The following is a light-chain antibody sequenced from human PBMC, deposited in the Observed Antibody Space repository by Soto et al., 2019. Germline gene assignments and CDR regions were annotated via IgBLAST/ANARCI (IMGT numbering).Light chain of an antibody. CDR2: SIN. CDR3: AAWDDSLIGVV. Sequence: QSVLTQPPSASGTPGQRVTISCSGGTSNIGSNTVNWCQQLPGTAPKLLIYSINQRPSGVPDRFSGSKSGTSASLAISGLQSEDEADYYCAAWDDSLIGVVFGGGTQLTVL. V-gene: IGLV1-44*01. J-gene: IGLJ2*01. CDR1: TSNIGSNT.